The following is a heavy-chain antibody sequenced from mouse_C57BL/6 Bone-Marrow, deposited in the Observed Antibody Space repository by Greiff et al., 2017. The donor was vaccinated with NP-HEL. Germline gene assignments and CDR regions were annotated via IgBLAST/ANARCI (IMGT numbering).Heavy chain of an antibody. CDR3: ARWTLGYFDY. V-gene: IGHV1-64*01. D-gene: IGHD4-1*01. J-gene: IGHJ2*01. CDR2: IHPNSGST. Sequence: LMESGAELMKPGASVKLSCKATGYTFTGYWIEWVKQRPGQGLEWIGMIHPNSGSTNYNEKFKSKATLTVDKSSSTAYMQLSSLTSEDSAVYYCARWTLGYFDYWGQGTTLTVSS. CDR1: GYTFTGYW.